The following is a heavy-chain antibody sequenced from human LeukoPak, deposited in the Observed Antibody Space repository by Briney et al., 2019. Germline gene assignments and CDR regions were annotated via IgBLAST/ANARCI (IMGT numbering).Heavy chain of an antibody. V-gene: IGHV3-21*01. CDR2: ISSSSSYI. CDR3: ARDWDPLDNWNVDP. J-gene: IGHJ5*02. D-gene: IGHD1-20*01. Sequence: PGGSLRLSCAASGFTFSSYSMNWVCQAPGKGLEWVSSISSSSSYIYYADSVKGRFTISRDNAKNSLYLQMNSLRAEGTAVYYCARDWDPLDNWNVDPWGQGTLVSVSS. CDR1: GFTFSSYS.